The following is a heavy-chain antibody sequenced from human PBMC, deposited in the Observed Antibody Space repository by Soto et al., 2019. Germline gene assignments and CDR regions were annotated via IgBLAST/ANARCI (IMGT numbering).Heavy chain of an antibody. CDR3: ARVIVVVVAATGVGYDAFDI. J-gene: IGHJ3*02. D-gene: IGHD2-15*01. V-gene: IGHV4-31*01. CDR2: IYYSGST. Sequence: QVQLQESGPGLVKPSQTLSLTCTVSGGSISSGGYYWSWIRQHPGKGLEWIGYIYYSGSTYYNPSLKSLVTISVDTSKNQFSLKLSSVTAADTAVYYCARVIVVVVAATGVGYDAFDIWGQGTMVTVSS. CDR1: GGSISSGGYY.